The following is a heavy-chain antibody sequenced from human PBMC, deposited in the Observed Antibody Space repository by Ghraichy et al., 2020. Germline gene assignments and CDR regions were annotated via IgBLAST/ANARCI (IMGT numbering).Heavy chain of an antibody. CDR1: GGSIRSTSYY. J-gene: IGHJ4*02. Sequence: SETLSLTCTVSGGSIRSTSYYWGWIRQPPGKGLEWIGSIYHSGSTYYNPSLKSRVTISVDRSKNQFSLTLTSTTAADTAVYYCATPRRGAAGFDFWGQGALVTVSS. CDR2: IYHSGST. D-gene: IGHD6-13*01. V-gene: IGHV4-39*01. CDR3: ATPRRGAAGFDF.